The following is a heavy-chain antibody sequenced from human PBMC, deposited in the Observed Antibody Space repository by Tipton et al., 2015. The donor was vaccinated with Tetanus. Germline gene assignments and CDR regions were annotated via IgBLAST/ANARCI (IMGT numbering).Heavy chain of an antibody. Sequence: VQLVQSGGEVKKPGESLKISCKGSGYIFNNYWIGWVRQKPGKGLEWMGIIYPGDSDTRYSPSFQGQVTISVDKSIYTAYLQWSSLKASDTSMFYCARAHCTDGVCNFGFWGQGALVTVAS. J-gene: IGHJ4*02. V-gene: IGHV5-51*01. CDR2: IYPGDSDT. CDR3: ARAHCTDGVCNFGF. D-gene: IGHD2-8*01. CDR1: GYIFNNYW.